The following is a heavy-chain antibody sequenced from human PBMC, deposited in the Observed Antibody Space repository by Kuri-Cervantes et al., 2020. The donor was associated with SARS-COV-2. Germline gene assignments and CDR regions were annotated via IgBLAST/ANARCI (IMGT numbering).Heavy chain of an antibody. V-gene: IGHV3-74*01. J-gene: IGHJ4*02. Sequence: GESLKISCAASGFTFSGHWIHWVREAPGKGLVSVSRINPDGSYTNNADSVQGRFTLSRDNDKNMLFLQMNSLRAEDTAVYYCVRDGDHWNFDYWGQGTLVTVSS. CDR3: VRDGDHWNFDY. CDR2: INPDGSYT. CDR1: GFTFSGHW. D-gene: IGHD1-1*01.